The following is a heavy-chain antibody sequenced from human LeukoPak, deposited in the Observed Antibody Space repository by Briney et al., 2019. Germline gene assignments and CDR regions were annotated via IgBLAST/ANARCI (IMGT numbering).Heavy chain of an antibody. D-gene: IGHD3-22*01. V-gene: IGHV4-31*03. CDR3: ASQNLSITMIVAQPDAFDI. CDR2: IYYSGST. J-gene: IGHJ3*02. CDR1: GGSISSGGYY. Sequence: SETLSLTCTVSGGSISSGGYYWSWIRQHPGKGLEWIGYIYYSGSTYYNPSLKSRVTISVDTSKNQFSLKLSSVTAAVTAVYYCASQNLSITMIVAQPDAFDIWGQGTMVTVSS.